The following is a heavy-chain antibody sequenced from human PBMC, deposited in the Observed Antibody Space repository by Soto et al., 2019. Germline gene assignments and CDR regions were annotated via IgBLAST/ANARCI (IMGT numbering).Heavy chain of an antibody. J-gene: IGHJ6*02. CDR2: ISYDGSNK. Sequence: SGGSLRLSCAASGFTFSSYGMHWVRQAPGKGLEWVAVISYDGSNKYYADSVKGRFTISRDNSKNTLYLQMNSLRAEDTAVYYCAGYGMDVWGQGTTVTVSS. CDR1: GFTFSSYG. V-gene: IGHV3-30*03. CDR3: AGYGMDV.